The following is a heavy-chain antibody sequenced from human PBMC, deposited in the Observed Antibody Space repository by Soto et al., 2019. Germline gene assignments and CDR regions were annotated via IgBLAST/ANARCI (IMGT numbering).Heavy chain of an antibody. V-gene: IGHV4-39*01. Sequence: SETLSLTCTVSGGSVSSSTYYWGWIRQPPGKGLEWIATIYNGGTTYYNPSLKSRVTISVDTSKNQFTLKLSSVTAADTAVYYCARHRSYAYGSFLDYWGQGTLVTVSS. CDR1: GGSVSSSTYY. CDR2: IYNGGTT. D-gene: IGHD5-18*01. CDR3: ARHRSYAYGSFLDY. J-gene: IGHJ4*02.